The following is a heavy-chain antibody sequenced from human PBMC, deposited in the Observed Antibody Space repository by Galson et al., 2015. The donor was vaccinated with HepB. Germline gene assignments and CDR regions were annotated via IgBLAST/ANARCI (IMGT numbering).Heavy chain of an antibody. CDR2: IRSSSSYI. CDR3: ASVAGTFDY. CDR1: GLTFSNYS. D-gene: IGHD6-13*01. V-gene: IGHV3-21*01. J-gene: IGHJ4*02. Sequence: SLRLSCPASGLTFSNYSLNRVRQAPGKGLEWVSSIRSSSSYIYYADSVKGRFTISRDNAKNSLYLQMNSLRAEDTAVYYCASVAGTFDYWGQGTLVTVSS.